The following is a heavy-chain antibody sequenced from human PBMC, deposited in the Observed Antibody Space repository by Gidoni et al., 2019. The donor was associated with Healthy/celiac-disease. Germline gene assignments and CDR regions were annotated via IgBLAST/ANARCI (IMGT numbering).Heavy chain of an antibody. CDR2: INHSGST. D-gene: IGHD6-13*01. Sequence: QVQLQQWGAGLLKPSETLSLTCAVSGGSFSGYYWSWIRQPPGEGLEWIGEINHSGSTNYNPSLKRRVTISLDTSKSQFSLKLSSMTAADTAVYYCARFNGRYSASSNWIQYYYYYGMDVWGQGTTVTVSS. J-gene: IGHJ6*02. CDR1: GGSFSGYY. CDR3: ARFNGRYSASSNWIQYYYYYGMDV. V-gene: IGHV4-34*01.